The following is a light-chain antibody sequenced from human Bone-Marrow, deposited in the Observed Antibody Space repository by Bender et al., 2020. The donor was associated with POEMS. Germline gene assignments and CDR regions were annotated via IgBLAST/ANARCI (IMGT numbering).Light chain of an antibody. CDR2: EVT. J-gene: IGLJ1*01. V-gene: IGLV2-8*01. CDR3: CSYAGRSTYV. Sequence: QSALTQPASVSGSPGRSVTISCTGTSSDVGGDNYVSWYQQHPGKAPKLMIYEVTKRPSGVPDRFSGSKSGDTASLTIFGLQAEDEADYYCCSYAGRSTYVFGSGTKVTVL. CDR1: SSDVGGDNY.